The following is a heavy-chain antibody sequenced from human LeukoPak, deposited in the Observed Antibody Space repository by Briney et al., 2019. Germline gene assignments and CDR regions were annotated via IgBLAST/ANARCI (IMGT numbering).Heavy chain of an antibody. Sequence: GGSLTLPCGISGFSLRKAQERWVRRSRGKGLEWVIHIKSKRYRGTTDYAALVRGRFTVSRDAPKNTLYLQMSSLTTEDTGVYYCTPDVYSKYKGYFDYWGQGILVTVSS. CDR3: TPDVYSKYKGYFDY. J-gene: IGHJ4*02. D-gene: IGHD4-11*01. CDR2: IKSKRYRGTT. CDR1: GFSLRKAQ. V-gene: IGHV3-15*05.